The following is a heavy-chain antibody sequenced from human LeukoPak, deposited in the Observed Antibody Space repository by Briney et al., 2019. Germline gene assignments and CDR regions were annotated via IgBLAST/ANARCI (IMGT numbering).Heavy chain of an antibody. D-gene: IGHD6-19*01. CDR2: IVVGSSNT. CDR1: RFTFTSSA. J-gene: IGHJ4*02. CDR3: ATSMSYSSGWRVFNY. Sequence: SVKVSCKASRFTFTSSAPQWVRQARGQRLEWIGWIVVGSSNTNYAQKFQERVTITRDMSTSTAYMELSSLRSEDTAVYYCATSMSYSSGWRVFNYWGQGTLVTVSS. V-gene: IGHV1-58*01.